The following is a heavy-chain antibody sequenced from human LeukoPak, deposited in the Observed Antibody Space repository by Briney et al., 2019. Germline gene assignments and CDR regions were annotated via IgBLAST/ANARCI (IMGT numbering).Heavy chain of an antibody. CDR1: GGSVSSGSYY. CDR2: IYYSGST. Sequence: SETLSLTCTVSGGSVSSGSYYWSWIRQPPGKGLEWIGYIYYSGSTNYNPSLKSRVTISVDTSKNQFSLKLSSVTAADTAVYYCARGGGLYFDYWGQGTLVTVSS. J-gene: IGHJ4*02. CDR3: ARGGGLYFDY. V-gene: IGHV4-61*01.